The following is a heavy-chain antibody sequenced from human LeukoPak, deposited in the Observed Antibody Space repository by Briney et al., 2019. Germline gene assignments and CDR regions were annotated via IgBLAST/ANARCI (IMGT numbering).Heavy chain of an antibody. V-gene: IGHV1-69*06. CDR3: AGYEYSSSFWFDP. J-gene: IGHJ5*02. D-gene: IGHD6-6*01. Sequence: ASVKVSCKASGYTFTSYGISWVRQAPGQGLEWMGGIIPIFGTANYAQTFQGRVTITADKSTSTAYMELSSLRSEDTAVYYCAGYEYSSSFWFDPWGQGTLVTVSS. CDR2: IIPIFGTA. CDR1: GYTFTSYG.